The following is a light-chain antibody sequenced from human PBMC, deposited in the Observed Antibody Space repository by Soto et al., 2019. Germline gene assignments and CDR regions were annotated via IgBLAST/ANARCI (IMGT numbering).Light chain of an antibody. Sequence: DIQMTQSPSTLSASVGDRVTITCRASQSISDSLAWYQQKPGKAPKLLIYQASSLKSGVPSRFSGSGSGTEFTLTISSLQPDGFATYYCQQYNGYWTFGQGTKVEIK. CDR2: QAS. J-gene: IGKJ1*01. V-gene: IGKV1-5*03. CDR1: QSISDS. CDR3: QQYNGYWT.